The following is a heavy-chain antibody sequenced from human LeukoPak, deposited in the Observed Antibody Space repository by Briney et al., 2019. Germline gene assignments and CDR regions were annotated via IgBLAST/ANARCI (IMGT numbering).Heavy chain of an antibody. Sequence: SVKVSCKASGGTFSSYAISWVRQAPGQGLEWMGRIIPIFGIANYAQKFQGRVTITADKSTSTAYMELSSLRSEDTAVYYCARALERYGDHVGIYPGIWGQGTMVTVSS. V-gene: IGHV1-69*04. CDR3: ARALERYGDHVGIYPGI. CDR2: IIPIFGIA. J-gene: IGHJ3*02. D-gene: IGHD4-17*01. CDR1: GGTFSSYA.